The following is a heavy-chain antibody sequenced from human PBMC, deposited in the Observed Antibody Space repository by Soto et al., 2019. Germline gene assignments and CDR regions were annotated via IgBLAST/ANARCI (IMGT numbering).Heavy chain of an antibody. CDR2: IIPILGIA. V-gene: IGHV1-69*02. CDR1: GGTFSSYT. CDR3: ARAPYYDILTGSAPFDY. Sequence: QVQLVQSGAEVKKPGSSVKVSCKASGGTFSSYTISWVRQAPGQGLEWMGRIIPILGIANYAQKFQGRVTITADKSTSTAYMELSSLRSEDTAVYYCARAPYYDILTGSAPFDYWGQGTLVTVSS. J-gene: IGHJ4*02. D-gene: IGHD3-9*01.